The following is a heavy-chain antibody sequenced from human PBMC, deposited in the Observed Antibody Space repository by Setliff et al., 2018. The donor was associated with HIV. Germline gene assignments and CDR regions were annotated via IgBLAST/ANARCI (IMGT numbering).Heavy chain of an antibody. V-gene: IGHV3-43*01. J-gene: IGHJ6*03. D-gene: IGHD3-16*01. Sequence: GGSLRLSCTASGFMFDDYTMNWVRHAPGKGLEWVCLISWDGGTTFCTDSVKGRFTISRDNSQNSTYLQMNGLRIEDTALYFCAKDKIRWGSATTSADMDVWGKGTTVTVSS. CDR3: AKDKIRWGSATTSADMDV. CDR2: ISWDGGTT. CDR1: GFMFDDYT.